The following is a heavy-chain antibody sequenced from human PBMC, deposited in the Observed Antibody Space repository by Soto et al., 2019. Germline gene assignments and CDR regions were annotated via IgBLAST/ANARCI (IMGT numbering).Heavy chain of an antibody. CDR2: VRSKANNYAT. J-gene: IGHJ4*02. D-gene: IGHD2-15*01. CDR1: GFTFSASA. V-gene: IGHV3-73*01. CDR3: TRQGGYCGGGSCYAFNDY. Sequence: EVQLVESGGGLVQPGGSLKLSCAASGFTFSASAMHWVRQASGKGLEWVGRVRSKANNYATAYGASVEGRFTISRDDSKNTAYLQMNSLKTEDKAVYFCTRQGGYCGGGSCYAFNDYWGQGTLVTVSS.